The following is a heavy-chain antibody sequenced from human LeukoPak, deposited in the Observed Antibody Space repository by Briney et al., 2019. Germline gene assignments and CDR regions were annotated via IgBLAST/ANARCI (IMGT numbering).Heavy chain of an antibody. CDR2: ISNDGSKK. D-gene: IGHD2-2*03. CDR1: GFTFSPYA. V-gene: IGHV3-30*18. Sequence: GGSLRLSCAAPGFTFSPYAMHWVRQAPGKGLEWVALISNDGSKKYYADSVKGRFTISRDNSKNTLDLQMSSLRAEDTAVYYCAKDGYCSSTSCYPNHFDSWGQGTLVTVSS. CDR3: AKDGYCSSTSCYPNHFDS. J-gene: IGHJ4*02.